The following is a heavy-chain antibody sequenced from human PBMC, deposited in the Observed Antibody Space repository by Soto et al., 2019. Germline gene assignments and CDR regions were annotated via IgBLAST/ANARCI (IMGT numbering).Heavy chain of an antibody. J-gene: IGHJ6*02. CDR1: VFTFSSYS. D-gene: IGHD6-6*01. V-gene: IGHV3-48*01. Sequence: GGSLRLSCAASVFTFSSYSMNWVRQAPGKGLEWVSYISSSSNSMYYADSVKGRFTISRDNAKNTLYLQMNSLRAEDTAVYYCARASSSYYYHGMDVWGQGTTVTVSS. CDR2: ISSSSNSM. CDR3: ARASSSYYYHGMDV.